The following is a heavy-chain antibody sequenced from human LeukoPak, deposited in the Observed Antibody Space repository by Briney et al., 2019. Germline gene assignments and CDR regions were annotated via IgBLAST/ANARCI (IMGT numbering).Heavy chain of an antibody. V-gene: IGHV1-2*02. Sequence: ASVNVSCKASGYTFTGYYMHWVRQAPGQGLEGMGWINPNSCGTNYAQKFQGSVTITRDKSTSTAYMELSRLRSDDPAVYYCARTKYYFDSSGYYVRGNVDYWGQGTLVTVSS. J-gene: IGHJ4*02. CDR2: INPNSCGT. CDR1: GYTFTGYY. D-gene: IGHD3-22*01. CDR3: ARTKYYFDSSGYYVRGNVDY.